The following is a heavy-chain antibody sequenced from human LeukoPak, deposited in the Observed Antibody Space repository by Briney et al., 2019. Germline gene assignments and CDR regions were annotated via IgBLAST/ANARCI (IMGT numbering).Heavy chain of an antibody. V-gene: IGHV3-11*01. CDR1: GFTFSDYY. J-gene: IGHJ6*03. D-gene: IGHD2-2*01. Sequence: GGSLRLSCAASGFTFSDYYMSWIRQAPGKGLEWVSYISSSGSTIYYADSVKGRFTISRDNAKNSLYLQMNSLRAEDTAVYYCAREAGPGYCSSTSCPNYYYYYYMDVWGKGTTVTVSS. CDR2: ISSSGSTI. CDR3: AREAGPGYCSSTSCPNYYYYYYMDV.